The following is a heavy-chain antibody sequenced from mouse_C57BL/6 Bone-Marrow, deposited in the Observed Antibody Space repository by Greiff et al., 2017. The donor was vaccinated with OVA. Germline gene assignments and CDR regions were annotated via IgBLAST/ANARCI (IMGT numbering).Heavy chain of an antibody. CDR2: IDPENGGT. D-gene: IGHD1-1*01. CDR1: GYTFTDYE. J-gene: IGHJ4*01. V-gene: IGHV1-15*01. Sequence: VQLQQSGAELVRPGASVTLSCKASGYTFTDYEMHWVKQTPVHGLEWIGAIDPENGGTAYNQKFTGKAILPAVKSSSTAYMELRSLTSEDSAVYYCTRRHYGSSYGAMDYWGQGTSVTVSS. CDR3: TRRHYGSSYGAMDY.